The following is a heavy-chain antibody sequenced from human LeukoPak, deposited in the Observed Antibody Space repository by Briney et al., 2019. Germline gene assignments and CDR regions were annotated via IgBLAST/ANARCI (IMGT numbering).Heavy chain of an antibody. Sequence: PSETLSLTCTVSGDSISSSDLYWGWIRRPPGKGLEWIALINYSGRTFYNPSLESRVTISVDMSKNQFSLRLNSVTAADTAVYYCARRRKDLNWFDPWGQGTLVTVSS. CDR1: GDSISSSDLY. J-gene: IGHJ5*02. V-gene: IGHV4-39*01. CDR2: INYSGRT. CDR3: ARRRKDLNWFDP.